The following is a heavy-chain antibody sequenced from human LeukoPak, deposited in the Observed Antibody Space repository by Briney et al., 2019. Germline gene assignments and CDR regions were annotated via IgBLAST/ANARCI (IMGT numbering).Heavy chain of an antibody. Sequence: SETLSLTCTVSGGSISGSGYYWGWIRQPPGKGLEWIASIYYSGSTYCNPSLKSRVTISVDTSKNQLSLKLSSLTAADTAVYYCARHEYSGSYYGLSWFDPWGQGTLVTVSS. CDR2: IYYSGST. D-gene: IGHD1-26*01. J-gene: IGHJ5*02. CDR1: GGSISGSGYY. V-gene: IGHV4-39*01. CDR3: ARHEYSGSYYGLSWFDP.